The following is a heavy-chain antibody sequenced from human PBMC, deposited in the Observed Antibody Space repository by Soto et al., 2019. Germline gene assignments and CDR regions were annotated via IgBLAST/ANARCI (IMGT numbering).Heavy chain of an antibody. CDR2: IYPGDSDT. CDR1: GYSFTSYW. Sequence: GESLKISCKGSGYSFTSYWIGWVRQMPGKGLEWMGIIYPGDSDTRYSPSFQGQVTISVDKSISTAYLQWSSLKASDTAMYYCARAGYCSGGSCRMNYYYYGMDVWGQGTTVTVSS. V-gene: IGHV5-51*01. D-gene: IGHD2-15*01. CDR3: ARAGYCSGGSCRMNYYYYGMDV. J-gene: IGHJ6*02.